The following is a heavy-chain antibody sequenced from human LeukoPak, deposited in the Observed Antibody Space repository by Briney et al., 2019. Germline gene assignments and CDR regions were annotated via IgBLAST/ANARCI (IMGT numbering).Heavy chain of an antibody. V-gene: IGHV1-18*01. CDR1: GYTFTSYG. D-gene: IGHD3-22*01. CDR2: ISAYNGNT. Sequence: ASVKVSCKASGYTFTSYGISWVRQAPGQGLEWMGWISAYNGNTNYAQKLQGRVTMTTDTSTSTAYMELRSLRSDDTAVYYCARGFYDSSGYLLTPKYYYYYYMDVWGKGTTVTVSS. CDR3: ARGFYDSSGYLLTPKYYYYYYMDV. J-gene: IGHJ6*03.